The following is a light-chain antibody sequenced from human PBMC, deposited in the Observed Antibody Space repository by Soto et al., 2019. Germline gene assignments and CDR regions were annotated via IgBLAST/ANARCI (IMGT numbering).Light chain of an antibody. Sequence: DIPMTQSPSTLSASVGDRVTITCRASQSISSWLAWYQQKPGKAPKLLIYKASSLESGVPSRVSGSGSGTEFPLTISSRQPDDFATYYCKQYNSYPWTFGQGTKVEIK. CDR1: QSISSW. V-gene: IGKV1-5*03. CDR2: KAS. J-gene: IGKJ1*01. CDR3: KQYNSYPWT.